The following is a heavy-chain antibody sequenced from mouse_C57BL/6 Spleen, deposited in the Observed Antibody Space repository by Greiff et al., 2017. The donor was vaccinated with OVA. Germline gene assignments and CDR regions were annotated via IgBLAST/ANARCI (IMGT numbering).Heavy chain of an antibody. J-gene: IGHJ4*01. Sequence: QVQLQQPGAELVKPGASVKLSCKASGYTFTSYWMQWVKQRPGQGLEWIGEIDPSDSYTNYNQKFKGKATLTVDTSSSTAYMQLSSLTSEDSAVYYCARSADGYDAMDYWGQGTSVTVSS. V-gene: IGHV1-50*01. CDR1: GYTFTSYW. D-gene: IGHD2-3*01. CDR3: ARSADGYDAMDY. CDR2: IDPSDSYT.